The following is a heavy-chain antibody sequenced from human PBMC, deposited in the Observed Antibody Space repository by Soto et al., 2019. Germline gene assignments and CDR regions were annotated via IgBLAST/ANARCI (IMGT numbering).Heavy chain of an antibody. CDR2: IYYSGST. CDR1: GGSISSYY. J-gene: IGHJ4*02. CDR3: ARAVGWGRGPTRFSSGSYYRFDY. Sequence: SQTLSLTCTVSGGSISSYYWSWIRQPPGKGLEWIGYIYYSGSTNYNPSLKSRVTISVDTSKNQFSLKLGSVTAADTAVYYCARAVGWGRGPTRFSSGSYYRFDYWGQGTLVTVSS. V-gene: IGHV4-59*08. D-gene: IGHD3-10*01.